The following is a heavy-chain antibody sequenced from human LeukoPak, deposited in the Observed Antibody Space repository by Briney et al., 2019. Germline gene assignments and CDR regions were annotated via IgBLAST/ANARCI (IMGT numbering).Heavy chain of an antibody. CDR2: IWYDGSNK. J-gene: IGHJ4*02. D-gene: IGHD1-26*01. V-gene: IGHV3-33*08. Sequence: GGSLRLSCAASAFSLNAYNMNWVRQAPGKGLEWVAVIWYDGSNKYYADSVKGRFTISRDNSKNTLYLQMNSLRAEDTAVYYCARDDSGSYYVSFADYWGQGTLVTVSS. CDR1: AFSLNAYN. CDR3: ARDDSGSYYVSFADY.